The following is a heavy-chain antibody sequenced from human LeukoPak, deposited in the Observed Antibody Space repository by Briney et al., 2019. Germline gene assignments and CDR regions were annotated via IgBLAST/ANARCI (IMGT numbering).Heavy chain of an antibody. V-gene: IGHV4-31*01. CDR1: GGSISSGDFF. J-gene: IGHJ3*02. CDR3: ARGSALLWWSMDI. Sequence: SETLSLTCTVSGGSISSGDFFWSWIRQHPGKGLEWIGYIYYSGSTYYNPSLKSHVAISVDTSKNQFSLTVSSVTAADTAVYYCARGSALLWWSMDIWGQGTMVTVSS. CDR2: IYYSGST. D-gene: IGHD2-21*01.